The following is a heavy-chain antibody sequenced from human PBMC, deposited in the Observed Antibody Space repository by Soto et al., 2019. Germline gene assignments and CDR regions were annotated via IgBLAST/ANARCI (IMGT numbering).Heavy chain of an antibody. CDR3: VKSRGGNNFDFFD. Sequence: GGSLRLSCSASGFTFSSYAMHWVRQARGKGLEYVSGVRGNGDPPFYADSVKGRFTISRDNSKNTLYLQMSSLSADDTAVYYCVKSRGGNNFDFFDWGQGALVTVSS. V-gene: IGHV3-64D*06. J-gene: IGHJ4*02. D-gene: IGHD5-12*01. CDR2: VRGNGDPP. CDR1: GFTFSSYA.